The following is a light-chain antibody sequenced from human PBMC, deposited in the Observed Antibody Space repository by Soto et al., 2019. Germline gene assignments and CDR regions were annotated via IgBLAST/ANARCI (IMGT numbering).Light chain of an antibody. CDR2: DVS. J-gene: IGLJ1*01. CDR1: SSDVGGYKY. Sequence: QSALTQPASVSGSPGQSITISCTGTSSDVGGYKYVSWYQQHPGRAPKLMIYDVSNRPSGIPNRFSGSKSGNTASLTISGLQAEDEADYFRNSYTSSSTHNYVFGTGTKLTVL. V-gene: IGLV2-14*03. CDR3: NSYTSSSTHNYV.